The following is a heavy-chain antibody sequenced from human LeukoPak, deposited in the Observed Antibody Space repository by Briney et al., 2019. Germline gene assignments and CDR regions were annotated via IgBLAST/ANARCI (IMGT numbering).Heavy chain of an antibody. J-gene: IGHJ4*02. CDR3: AQGRFAHRSRGGWFAY. CDR2: FYPEDSDT. Sequence: GASAKVSCKCAAYTLTERYMHWTRHAPGKGHEWMSGFYPEDSDTIYAHKFLGRVTMTEDTSTDTDYMERSIVRAESTAVYYSAQGRFAHRSRGGWFAYWGQGTLVTVSS. V-gene: IGHV1-24*01. D-gene: IGHD6-13*01. CDR1: AYTLTERY.